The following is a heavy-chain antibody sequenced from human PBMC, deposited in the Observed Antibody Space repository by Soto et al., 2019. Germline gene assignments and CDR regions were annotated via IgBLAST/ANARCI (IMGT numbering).Heavy chain of an antibody. CDR3: VRDSTLALAHYYLYMDV. Sequence: QVQLMQSGAEVKKPGASVKVSCGVSGNTFSNFAIHWVRQAPGQRLEWMGWINVGNGITRYAQKFQGRVSFTRDASASTGYMELSSMRSEDTAAYHCVRDSTLALAHYYLYMDVWGKGTTVTVSS. V-gene: IGHV1-3*01. CDR2: INVGNGIT. J-gene: IGHJ6*03. CDR1: GNTFSNFA.